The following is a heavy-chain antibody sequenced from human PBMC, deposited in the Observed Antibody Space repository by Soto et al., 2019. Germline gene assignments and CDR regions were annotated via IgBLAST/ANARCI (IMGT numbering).Heavy chain of an antibody. V-gene: IGHV4-4*02. CDR1: GSYLNSIYC. Sequence: SETLSITCAVSGSYLNSIYCCSWVRQPPGKGLEWMGEISHSGITTYNPSLKSRVTMSVDMSKNQVSLRLSSVTAADTAVYHCATKPNGLYYFDYWGQGALVT. CDR2: ISHSGIT. J-gene: IGHJ4*02. D-gene: IGHD2-8*01. CDR3: ATKPNGLYYFDY.